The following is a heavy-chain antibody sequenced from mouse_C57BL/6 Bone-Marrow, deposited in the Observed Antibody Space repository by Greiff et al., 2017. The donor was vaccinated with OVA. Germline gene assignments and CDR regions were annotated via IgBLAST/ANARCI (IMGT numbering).Heavy chain of an antibody. CDR1: GFPLTSYG. V-gene: IGHV2-5*01. D-gene: IGHD2-5*01. J-gene: IGHJ1*03. Sequence: QVQLQQSGPGLVQPSQSLSITCTVSGFPLTSYGVHWVRQSPGKGLEWLGVIWRGGSTDYNAAFMSRLSITKDNSKSQVFFKMNSLQADDTAIYYCAKREGYSNYVYWYFDVWGTGTTVTVSS. CDR3: AKREGYSNYVYWYFDV. CDR2: IWRGGST.